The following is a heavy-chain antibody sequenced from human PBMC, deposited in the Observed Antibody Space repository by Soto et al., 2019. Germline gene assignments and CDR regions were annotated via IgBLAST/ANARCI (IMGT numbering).Heavy chain of an antibody. CDR3: AKDLGSGKPYYYYAMDV. D-gene: IGHD3-10*01. CDR1: GFIFSKYG. CDR2: ISYDGSNK. J-gene: IGHJ6*02. Sequence: GGSLRLSCAASGFIFSKYGMHWVRQAPGKGLEWVAVISYDGSNKYYAESVKGRFIISRDKSENTLYLQMNSLRAEDTALYYCAKDLGSGKPYYYYAMDVWGQGTTVTVSS. V-gene: IGHV3-30*18.